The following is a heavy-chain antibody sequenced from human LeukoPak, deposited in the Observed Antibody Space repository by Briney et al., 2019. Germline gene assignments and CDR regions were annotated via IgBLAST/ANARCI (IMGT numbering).Heavy chain of an antibody. CDR2: INHSGST. CDR1: GGSFSGYY. D-gene: IGHD6-19*01. CDR3: AAVAGTVDY. V-gene: IGHV4-34*01. Sequence: TSETLSLTCAVYGGSFSGYYWSWIRQPPGKGLEWIGEINHSGSTNYNPSLKSRVTISVDTSKNQFSLKLSSVTAADTAVYYCAAVAGTVDYWGQGTLVTVSS. J-gene: IGHJ4*02.